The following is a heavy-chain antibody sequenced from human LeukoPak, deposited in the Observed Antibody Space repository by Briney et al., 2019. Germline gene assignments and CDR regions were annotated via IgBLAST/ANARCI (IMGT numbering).Heavy chain of an antibody. Sequence: SETLSLTCTVSGGSISSSSYYWGWIRQPPGKGLEWIGYIYYSGSTNYNPSLKSRVTISVDTSKNQFSLKLSSVTAADTAVYYCARGSVVVPAAMEFDYWGQGTLVTVSS. CDR1: GGSISSSSYY. CDR3: ARGSVVVPAAMEFDY. CDR2: IYYSGST. J-gene: IGHJ4*02. D-gene: IGHD2-2*01. V-gene: IGHV4-61*05.